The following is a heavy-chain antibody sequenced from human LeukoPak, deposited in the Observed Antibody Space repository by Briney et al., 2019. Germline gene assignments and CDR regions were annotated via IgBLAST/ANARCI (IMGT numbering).Heavy chain of an antibody. CDR1: GFTFSSYW. Sequence: PGGSLRLSCAASGFTFSSYWMHWVRQAPGKGLEWVSVIYSGGSTYYADSVKGRFTISRDNSKNTLYLQMNSLRAEDTAVYYCARDQDYYGSNYGMDVWGQGTTVTVSS. J-gene: IGHJ6*02. D-gene: IGHD3-10*01. CDR2: IYSGGST. CDR3: ARDQDYYGSNYGMDV. V-gene: IGHV3-66*01.